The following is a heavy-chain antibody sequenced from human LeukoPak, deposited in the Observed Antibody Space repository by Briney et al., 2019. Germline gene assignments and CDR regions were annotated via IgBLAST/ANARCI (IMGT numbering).Heavy chain of an antibody. CDR3: ARSYYGSGSYVRY. D-gene: IGHD3-10*01. CDR2: ILYSRST. J-gene: IGHJ4*02. Sequence: PSQTLSLTCIVTGGSISIGSYYWSCLRQPAGKGLEWIGRILYSRSTYYSPSLKSQVNISVDTSKNQFSLKLSSVTAADTAVYYCARSYYGSGSYVRYWGRGTLVSVSS. V-gene: IGHV4-61*02. CDR1: GGSISIGSYY.